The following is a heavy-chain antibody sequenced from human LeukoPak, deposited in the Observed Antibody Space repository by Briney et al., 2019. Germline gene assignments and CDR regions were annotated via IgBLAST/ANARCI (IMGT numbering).Heavy chain of an antibody. J-gene: IGHJ6*02. CDR3: ARDPRSITGRRGDYYFGMDV. CDR1: GFTFSSYD. V-gene: IGHV3-13*01. D-gene: IGHD6-6*01. CDR2: IGTAGDT. Sequence: PGGSLRLSCAASGFTFSSYDMHWVRQSTGKGLEWVSCIGTAGDTFYPDSVKGRFTISRDNAKNSLYLQMNSLRAGDAGVYFCARDPRSITGRRGDYYFGMDVWGQGTAVTVSS.